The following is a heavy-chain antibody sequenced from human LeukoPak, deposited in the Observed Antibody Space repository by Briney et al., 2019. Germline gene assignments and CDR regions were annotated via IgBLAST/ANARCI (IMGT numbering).Heavy chain of an antibody. CDR2: IYHSGST. D-gene: IGHD2-2*01. Sequence: PSETLSFTCAVSGYSISSGYYWGWIRQPPGKGLEWIGSIYHSGSTYYNPSLKSRVTISVDTSKNQFSLKLSSVTAADTAVYYCAGGLAYCSSTSCHDYWGQGTLVTVSS. CDR3: AGGLAYCSSTSCHDY. V-gene: IGHV4-38-2*01. CDR1: GYSISSGYY. J-gene: IGHJ4*02.